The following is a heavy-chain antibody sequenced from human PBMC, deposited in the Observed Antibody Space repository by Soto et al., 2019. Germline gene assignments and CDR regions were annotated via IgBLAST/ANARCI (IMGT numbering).Heavy chain of an antibody. CDR1: GFTFSAYG. D-gene: IGHD2-2*01. CDR2: ISHDGTNK. Sequence: GGSLRLSCEVSGFTFSAYGMHWVRQAPGKGLEWVAAISHDGTNKNYGDSVKGRFTISRDNSKKTLYLQMNSLRDEDTAVYYCARDGGDIVLVPAAMLAYYYGMDVWGQGTTVTVSS. CDR3: ARDGGDIVLVPAAMLAYYYGMDV. V-gene: IGHV3-30*03. J-gene: IGHJ6*02.